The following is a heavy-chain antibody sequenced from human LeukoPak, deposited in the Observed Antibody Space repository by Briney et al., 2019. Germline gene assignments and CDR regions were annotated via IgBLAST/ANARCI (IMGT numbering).Heavy chain of an antibody. V-gene: IGHV4-39*01. D-gene: IGHD3-22*01. CDR2: IYYSGST. CDR1: GGSISSSSYY. J-gene: IGHJ4*02. CDR3: ARHLYSDSSGYYFKPLYFDY. Sequence: PSETLPLTCTVSGGSISSSSYYWGWIRQPPGKGLEWIGSIYYSGSTYYNPSLKSRLTISVDTSKNQFSLKLNSVTAADTAVYYCARHLYSDSSGYYFKPLYFDYWGQGTLVTVSS.